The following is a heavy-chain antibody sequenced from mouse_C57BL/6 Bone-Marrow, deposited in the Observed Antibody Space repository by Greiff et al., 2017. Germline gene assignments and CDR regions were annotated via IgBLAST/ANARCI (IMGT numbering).Heavy chain of an antibody. CDR3: ARSGFLYYGRPYYYAMDY. Sequence: VQLQQPGAELVKPGASVKLSCKASGYTFTSYWMHWVKQRPGRGLEWIGRIDPNSGGTKYNEKFKSKATLTVDKPSSTAYMQLSSLTSEDSAVYYCARSGFLYYGRPYYYAMDYWGQGTSVTVSS. D-gene: IGHD1-1*01. V-gene: IGHV1-72*01. CDR2: IDPNSGGT. CDR1: GYTFTSYW. J-gene: IGHJ4*01.